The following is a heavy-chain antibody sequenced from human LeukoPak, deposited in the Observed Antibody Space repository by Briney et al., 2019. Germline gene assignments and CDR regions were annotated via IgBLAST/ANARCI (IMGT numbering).Heavy chain of an antibody. CDR3: ARKTVVGSYFDY. D-gene: IGHD4-23*01. CDR1: GFTFSAYW. J-gene: IGHJ4*02. Sequence: GRSLRLACAASGFTFSAYWMSWVRQAPGKGLEWVANIKQDGSDKYYVDSVKGQFTISRDNAKNSLDLQMNSRRAEDTAVYYCARKTVVGSYFDYWGQGTPVTVSS. V-gene: IGHV3-7*03. CDR2: IKQDGSDK.